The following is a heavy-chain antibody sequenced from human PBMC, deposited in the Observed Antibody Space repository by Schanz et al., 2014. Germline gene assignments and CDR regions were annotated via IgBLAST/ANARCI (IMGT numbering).Heavy chain of an antibody. V-gene: IGHV3-33*08. CDR1: GFSFSSYG. Sequence: ADLVESGGGLIQRGESLRLSCSASGFSFSSYGMHWVRQAPGKGLEWVAVIWYDENNKHYADSVKGRFTMSRDNSKNTLYLQMNSLRAEDTAVYYCARDRGYCSGGSCLTFDYWGQGTLVTVSS. CDR3: ARDRGYCSGGSCLTFDY. J-gene: IGHJ4*02. CDR2: IWYDENNK. D-gene: IGHD2-15*01.